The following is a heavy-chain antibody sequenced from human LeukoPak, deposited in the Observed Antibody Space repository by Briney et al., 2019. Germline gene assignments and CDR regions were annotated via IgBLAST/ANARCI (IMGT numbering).Heavy chain of an antibody. CDR1: GGSISSNHYY. CDR2: IYYRGTT. D-gene: IGHD6-13*01. V-gene: IGHV4-39*01. Sequence: SLSLSLTCTVSGGSISSNHYYWAWIRQPPGKGLEWIGRIYYRGTTYSYPSLKSRVNISVDTSNNQYSLKLSSVTAADTSVYYCAMYSSSWYAIKWGQGTLASV. CDR3: AMYSSSWYAIK. J-gene: IGHJ4*02.